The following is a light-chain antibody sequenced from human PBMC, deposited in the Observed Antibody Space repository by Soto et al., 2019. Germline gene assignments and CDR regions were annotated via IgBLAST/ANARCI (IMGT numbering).Light chain of an antibody. Sequence: DIQMTQSPSTLSASVGDRVTITCRASQSLTSWLAWYQQKPGKAPTLLIYEASRLQGGVPSRFSGSGSGTEFTLTITSLQPEDSATYYCQQYKSFLTFGQGTKVEIK. CDR1: QSLTSW. V-gene: IGKV1-5*03. J-gene: IGKJ2*01. CDR2: EAS. CDR3: QQYKSFLT.